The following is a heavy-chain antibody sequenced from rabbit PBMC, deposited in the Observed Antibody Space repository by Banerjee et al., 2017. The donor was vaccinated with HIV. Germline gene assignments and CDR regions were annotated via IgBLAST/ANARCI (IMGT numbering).Heavy chain of an antibody. J-gene: IGHJ6*01. CDR3: ARDHASSSGWTRLDL. V-gene: IGHV1S7*01. Sequence: QLVESGGGLVQPGGSLTLSCKASGFDFSSYYMSWVRQAPGKGLEWIGIIYAGKGSTDYASWVNGRFTISSDNAQNTVDLQMNSLTAADTATYFCARDHASSSGWTRLDLWGPGTLVTVS. CDR1: GFDFSSYY. CDR2: IYAGKGST. D-gene: IGHD1-1*01.